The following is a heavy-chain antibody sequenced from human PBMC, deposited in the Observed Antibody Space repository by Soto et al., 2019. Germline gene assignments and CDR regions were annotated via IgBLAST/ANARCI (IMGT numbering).Heavy chain of an antibody. V-gene: IGHV3-33*01. Sequence: PGGSLRLSCAASGFTFSSYGMHWVRQAPGKGLEWVAVIWYDGSNKYYADSVKGRFTISRDNSKNTLYLQMNSLRAEDTAVYYCASQPCAYCSGSDYYYYMDVWGKGTTVTVSS. D-gene: IGHD2-15*01. CDR3: ASQPCAYCSGSDYYYYMDV. J-gene: IGHJ6*03. CDR2: IWYDGSNK. CDR1: GFTFSSYG.